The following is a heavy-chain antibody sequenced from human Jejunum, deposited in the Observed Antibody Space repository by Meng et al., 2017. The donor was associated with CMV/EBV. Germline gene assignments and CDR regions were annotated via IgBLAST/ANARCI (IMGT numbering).Heavy chain of an antibody. Sequence: SNGGMRRVRQAPGKGLEWVGRMKSKTDGGTTDYAAPVKGRFTISRDDSENTLYLQMNTLKTEDTAVYYCTTALRITLFGVIIQGDYWGRGSLVTVSS. CDR2: MKSKTDGGTT. CDR1: SNGG. D-gene: IGHD3-3*01. J-gene: IGHJ4*02. V-gene: IGHV3-15*01. CDR3: TTALRITLFGVIIQGDY.